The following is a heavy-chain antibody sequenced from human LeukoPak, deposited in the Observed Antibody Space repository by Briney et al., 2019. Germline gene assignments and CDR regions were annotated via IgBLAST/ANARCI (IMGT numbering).Heavy chain of an antibody. CDR3: ARDRGSSGWYEFDY. CDR1: GFTSCSHC. J-gene: IGHJ4*02. CDR2: IKQDGSEK. V-gene: IGHV3-7*01. D-gene: IGHD6-19*01. Sequence: GSLTLSCAAPGFTSCSHCRRWVGQAPGKGRQWVANIKQDGSEKYYVDSVRVRITISRDNAKNSLYLQMNSLRAEDTAVYYCARDRGSSGWYEFDYWGQGTLVTVSS.